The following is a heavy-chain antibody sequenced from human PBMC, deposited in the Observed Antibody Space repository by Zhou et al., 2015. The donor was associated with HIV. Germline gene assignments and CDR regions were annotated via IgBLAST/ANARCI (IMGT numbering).Heavy chain of an antibody. CDR3: ARSYYDRDGYYPDF. J-gene: IGHJ4*02. V-gene: IGHV1-69*06. CDR2: IIPIFGTT. Sequence: QVLLVQSGAEVKKPGSSVKVSCKTSGDIFSNFAASWVRQGPGQGLEWMGGIIPIFGTTNYTEKFQDRLTIAADKLTTTVYMQLISLTSEDTAVFYCARSYYDRDGYYPDFWGQGTLVTVSS. D-gene: IGHD3-22*01. CDR1: GDIFSNFA.